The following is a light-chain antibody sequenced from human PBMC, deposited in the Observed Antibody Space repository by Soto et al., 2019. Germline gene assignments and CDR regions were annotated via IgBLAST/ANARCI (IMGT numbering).Light chain of an antibody. Sequence: DIQMTQSPSTLSASVGDRVTITCRASQSISVYLAWYQQRPREAPKLLIYGGSSLESGVPSRCSGSGSGTEFTLTISSLQPTDFANYYCHQYATSSPTFGQGTKLEI. CDR3: HQYATSSPT. CDR1: QSISVY. V-gene: IGKV1-5*01. J-gene: IGKJ2*01. CDR2: GGS.